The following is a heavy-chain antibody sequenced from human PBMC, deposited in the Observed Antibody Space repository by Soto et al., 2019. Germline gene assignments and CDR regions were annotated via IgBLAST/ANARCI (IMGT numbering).Heavy chain of an antibody. J-gene: IGHJ6*02. V-gene: IGHV4-39*02. CDR3: ARDSIAVADHYYYYGMDV. Sequence: ETLSLTCTVSGGSISSSSYYWGWIRQPPGKGLEWIGSIYYSGSTYYNPSLKSRVTISVDTSKNQFSLKLSSVTAADTAVYYCARDSIAVADHYYYYGMDVWGQGTTVTVS. D-gene: IGHD6-19*01. CDR2: IYYSGST. CDR1: GGSISSSSYY.